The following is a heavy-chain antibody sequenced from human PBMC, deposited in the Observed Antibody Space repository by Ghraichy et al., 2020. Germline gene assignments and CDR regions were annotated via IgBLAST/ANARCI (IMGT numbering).Heavy chain of an antibody. CDR2: INPNSGGT. V-gene: IGHV1-2*02. D-gene: IGHD4-17*01. CDR1: GYTFTGYY. CDR3: ARDRPYGDYVLDAFDI. J-gene: IGHJ3*02. Sequence: ASVKVSCKASGYTFTGYYMHWVRQAPGQGLEWMGWINPNSGGTNYAQKFQGRVTMTRDTSISTAYMELSRLRSDDTAVYYCARDRPYGDYVLDAFDIWGQGTMVTVSS.